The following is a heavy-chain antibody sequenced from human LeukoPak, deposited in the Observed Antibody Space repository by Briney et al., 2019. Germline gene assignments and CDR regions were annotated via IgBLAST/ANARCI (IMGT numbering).Heavy chain of an antibody. CDR3: ARDQNYDSSGSFGMDV. D-gene: IGHD3-22*01. CDR2: IYYSGSI. CDR1: GGSISSHS. Sequence: SETLSLTCTVSGGSISSHSWSWIRQPPGKGLEWIGNIYYSGSIKYNPSLKSRVTTSVDTSKNQFSLELSSVTAADTAVYYCARDQNYDSSGSFGMDVWGQGTTVTVSS. J-gene: IGHJ6*02. V-gene: IGHV4-59*11.